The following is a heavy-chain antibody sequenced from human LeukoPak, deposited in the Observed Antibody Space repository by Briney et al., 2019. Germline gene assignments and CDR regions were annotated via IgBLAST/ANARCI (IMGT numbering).Heavy chain of an antibody. D-gene: IGHD6-13*01. CDR3: ARDAAAGRGLVDY. J-gene: IGHJ4*02. V-gene: IGHV3-69-1*01. Sequence: GVSLRLSCAASGLTFSDYYMAWVRQAPGKGLEWVSRICRSTTIHYADSVKGRFIISRDYAKNSLYLQMSSLRAEDTAVYYCARDAAAGRGLVDYWGQGTLVTVSS. CDR1: GLTFSDYY. CDR2: ICRSTTI.